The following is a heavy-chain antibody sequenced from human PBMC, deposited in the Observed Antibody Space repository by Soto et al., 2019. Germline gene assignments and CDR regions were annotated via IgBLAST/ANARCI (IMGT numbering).Heavy chain of an antibody. D-gene: IGHD6-19*01. Sequence: VQLVESGGGVVQPGRSLRLSCAASGFTFSDYAMHWVRQAPGKGLEWVAVVSHDGRNTHYADSVKGRFTISRDSSKNAVSLEMTSLSAEDTAVYYCAKGGRQWLVTSDFNYWGQGALVTVPS. J-gene: IGHJ4*02. CDR2: VSHDGRNT. CDR1: GFTFSDYA. CDR3: AKGGRQWLVTSDFNY. V-gene: IGHV3-30*18.